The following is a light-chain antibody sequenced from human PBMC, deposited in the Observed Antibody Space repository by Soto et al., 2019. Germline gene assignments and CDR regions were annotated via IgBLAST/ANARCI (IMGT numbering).Light chain of an antibody. J-gene: IGLJ2*01. V-gene: IGLV2-14*01. CDR2: DVS. Sequence: QFALTQPASVSGSPGQSITISCTGTSSDVGGYNYVSWYQQHPGKAPKLMIYDVSNRPSGVSNRFSGSKSGNTASLTISGLQAEDEADYYCSSYTSSSCVVFGGGTKLTVL. CDR1: SSDVGGYNY. CDR3: SSYTSSSCVV.